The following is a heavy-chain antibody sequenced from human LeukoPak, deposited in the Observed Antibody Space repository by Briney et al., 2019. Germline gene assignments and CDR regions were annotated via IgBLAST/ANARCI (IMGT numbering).Heavy chain of an antibody. CDR2: IHPNNGDT. Sequence: ASVKVSCKASGYTFSGTGWYLYWLRQAPGQGLECMGWIHPNNGDTAYAQKFEGRVAMTRDTSISTAYMELRRLRPDDTAVYFCARVGPAQMVDLDYWGQGTLVTVSS. D-gene: IGHD3-10*01. CDR3: ARVGPAQMVDLDY. CDR1: GYTFSGTGWY. V-gene: IGHV1-2*02. J-gene: IGHJ4*02.